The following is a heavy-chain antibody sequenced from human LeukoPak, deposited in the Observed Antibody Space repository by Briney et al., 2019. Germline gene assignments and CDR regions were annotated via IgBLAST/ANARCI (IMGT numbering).Heavy chain of an antibody. CDR3: AKWGDYDVLTGYYDSDY. V-gene: IGHV3-23*01. CDR2: ISGRGDST. CDR1: GFRISNYA. D-gene: IGHD3-9*01. J-gene: IGHJ4*02. Sequence: GGSLRLSCAASGFRISNYAMTWVRQAPEKGLEWVSTISGRGDSTYDADSVKGRFTISRDKSKNTLYLQMNSLRVEDTAVYHCAKWGDYDVLTGYYDSDYWGQGTLVTVSS.